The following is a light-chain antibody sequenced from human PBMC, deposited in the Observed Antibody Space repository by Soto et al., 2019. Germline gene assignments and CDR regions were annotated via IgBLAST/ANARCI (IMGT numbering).Light chain of an antibody. J-gene: IGKJ1*01. CDR2: QAS. CDR3: QQYNIYPRT. V-gene: IGKV1-5*03. Sequence: IQMTQSPSTLSASVGDKVTITCRASESISNWLAWYQQKPGKGPDLLIYQASTLERGVPSRFSGSGSGTEFTLTIASLQPEDFAKYFCQQYNIYPRTFGQGTKVEVK. CDR1: ESISNW.